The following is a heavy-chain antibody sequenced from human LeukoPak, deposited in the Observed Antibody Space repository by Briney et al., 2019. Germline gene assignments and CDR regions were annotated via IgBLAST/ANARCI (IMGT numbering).Heavy chain of an antibody. V-gene: IGHV3-53*01. D-gene: IGHD1-26*01. CDR3: ARVRPRVGAEYYFDY. J-gene: IGHJ4*02. CDR1: GFTVRSNY. CDR2: IYSGGST. Sequence: GGSLRLSCAASGFTVRSNYMSWVGQAPGKGLAWVAVIYSGGSTYYADSGKGRFTISRDDSKNTLYAQMTSLRAEDTAVYYCARVRPRVGAEYYFDYWGQGNLVTVSS.